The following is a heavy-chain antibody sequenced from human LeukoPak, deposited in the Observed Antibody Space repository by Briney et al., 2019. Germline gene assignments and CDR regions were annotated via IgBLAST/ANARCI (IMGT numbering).Heavy chain of an antibody. V-gene: IGHV1-18*01. CDR3: ARIPFGPILEWLLPFDY. D-gene: IGHD3-3*01. J-gene: IGHJ4*02. CDR1: GYTFTSYG. CDR2: ISAYNGNT. Sequence: GASVKVSCKASGYTFTSYGISWVRQAPGQGLEWMGWISAYNGNTNYAQKLQGRVTMTTDTSTSTAYMELRSLRSDDTAVYYCARIPFGPILEWLLPFDYWGQGTLVTVSS.